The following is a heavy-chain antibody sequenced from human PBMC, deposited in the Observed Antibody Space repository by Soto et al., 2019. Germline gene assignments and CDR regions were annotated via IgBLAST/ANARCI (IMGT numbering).Heavy chain of an antibody. Sequence: SETLSLTCAVSGGSISSGGYSWSWIRQPPGKGLEWIGYIYHSGSTYYNPSLKSRVTISVDRSKNQFSLKLSSVTAADTAVYYCARVGITMVRGVIQPNWFDPWGQGTLVTV. J-gene: IGHJ5*02. D-gene: IGHD3-10*01. CDR1: GGSISSGGYS. V-gene: IGHV4-30-2*01. CDR3: ARVGITMVRGVIQPNWFDP. CDR2: IYHSGST.